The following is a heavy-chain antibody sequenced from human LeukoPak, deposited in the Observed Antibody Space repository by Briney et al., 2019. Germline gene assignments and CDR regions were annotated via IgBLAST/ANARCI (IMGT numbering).Heavy chain of an antibody. CDR1: GFTFSSYW. CDR2: INTDGSST. D-gene: IGHD5-18*01. J-gene: IGHJ4*02. Sequence: PGRSLRLSCAASGFTFSSYWMHWVRQAAGKGLVWVSRINTDGSSTSYADSVKGRFTISRDNAKNTLYLQMNSLRAEDTAVYYCASLRGYSYGPLDYWGQGTLVTVSS. V-gene: IGHV3-74*01. CDR3: ASLRGYSYGPLDY.